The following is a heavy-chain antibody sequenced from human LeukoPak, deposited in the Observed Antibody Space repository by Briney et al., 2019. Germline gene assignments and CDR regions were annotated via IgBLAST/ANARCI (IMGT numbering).Heavy chain of an antibody. D-gene: IGHD4-11*01. Sequence: PSETLSLTCTVSGGSISSGSYYWSWIRQPAGKGLEWIGRIYTSGSTNYNPSLKSRVTISVDTSKNQFSLKLSSVTAADTAVYYCARDPPYSNYRYYYYYYMDVWGKGTTVTVSS. CDR2: IYTSGST. CDR3: ARDPPYSNYRYYYYYYMDV. CDR1: GGSISSGSYY. J-gene: IGHJ6*03. V-gene: IGHV4-61*02.